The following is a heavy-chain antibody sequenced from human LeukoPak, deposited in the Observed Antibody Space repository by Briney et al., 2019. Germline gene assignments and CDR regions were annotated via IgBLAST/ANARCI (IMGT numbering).Heavy chain of an antibody. J-gene: IGHJ6*02. CDR3: ARGWYYGSGSYSDGMDV. CDR1: GYTFTGYY. CDR2: INPNSGGT. V-gene: IGHV1-2*04. Sequence: ASVKVSCKASGYTFTGYYMHWVRQAPGQGLEWMGWINPNSGGTNYAQKFQGWVTMTRDTSNSTAYMELSRLRSDDTAVYYCARGWYYGSGSYSDGMDVWGQGTTVTVSS. D-gene: IGHD3-10*01.